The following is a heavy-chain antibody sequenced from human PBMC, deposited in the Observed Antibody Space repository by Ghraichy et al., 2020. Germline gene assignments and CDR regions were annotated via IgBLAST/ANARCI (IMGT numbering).Heavy chain of an antibody. J-gene: IGHJ2*01. Sequence: SETLSLTCSVSGGSVSNYYWNWIRQPPGKGLEWIGYISDSGGTNYNPALKSRVAISVDTSKNQFSLKLSSVTAADTAVHYCARDLTGDRYGYFDLWGRGTLITVSS. CDR3: ARDLTGDRYGYFDL. D-gene: IGHD3-9*01. CDR2: ISDSGGT. V-gene: IGHV4-59*02. CDR1: GGSVSNYY.